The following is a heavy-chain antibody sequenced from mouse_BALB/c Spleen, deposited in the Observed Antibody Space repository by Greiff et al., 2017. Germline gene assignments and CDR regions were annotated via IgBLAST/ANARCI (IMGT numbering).Heavy chain of an antibody. Sequence: VQLVESGPQLVRPGASVKISCKASGYSFTSYWMHWVKQRPGQGLEWIGMIDPSDSETRLNQKFKDKATLTVDKSSSTAYMQLSSPTSEDSAVYYCARSGRGAMDYWGQGTSVTVSS. CDR1: GYSFTSYW. V-gene: IGHV1S126*01. J-gene: IGHJ4*01. D-gene: IGHD1-1*01. CDR3: ARSGRGAMDY. CDR2: IDPSDSET.